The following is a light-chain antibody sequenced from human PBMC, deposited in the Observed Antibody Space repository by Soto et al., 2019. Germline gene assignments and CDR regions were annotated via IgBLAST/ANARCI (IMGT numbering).Light chain of an antibody. CDR3: SSYTSSSTVI. J-gene: IGLJ2*01. CDR2: NVS. V-gene: IGLV2-14*03. CDR1: SSDVGAYNY. Sequence: QSALTQPASVSGSPGQSITISCTGTSSDVGAYNYVPWGQQHPGKAPKLMIYNVSNRPSGVSNPFSGSNSVNTASLTISWLQDEDEAYYYCSSYTSSSTVIFGGGTKLTVL.